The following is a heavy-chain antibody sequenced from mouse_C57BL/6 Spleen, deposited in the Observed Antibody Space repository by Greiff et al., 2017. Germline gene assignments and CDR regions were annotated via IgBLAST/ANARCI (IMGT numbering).Heavy chain of an antibody. V-gene: IGHV1-52*01. Sequence: QVQLQQPGAELVRPGSSVKLSCKASGYTFTSYWMHWVKQRPIQGLEWIGNIDPSDSETHYNQKFKDKATLTVDKSSSTAYMQLSSLTSEDSAVYDCARWAIYDGYDYAMDYWGQGTSVTVSS. J-gene: IGHJ4*01. CDR1: GYTFTSYW. CDR3: ARWAIYDGYDYAMDY. CDR2: IDPSDSET. D-gene: IGHD2-3*01.